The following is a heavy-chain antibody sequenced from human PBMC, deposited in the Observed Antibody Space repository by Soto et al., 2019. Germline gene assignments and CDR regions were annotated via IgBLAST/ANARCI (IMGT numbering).Heavy chain of an antibody. D-gene: IGHD5-18*01. V-gene: IGHV2-5*02. CDR3: APRPRGYSYPFYY. J-gene: IGHJ4*02. CDR2: IYWDDDE. CDR1: GFSLNTRGVG. Sequence: QITLKESGPTLVKPTQTLTLICTFSGFSLNTRGVGVGWIRQPPGKALEWLALIYWDDDEGYSPSLRSRLTITNDTSKNPVVPTMTHMDPVDPAPYYCAPRPRGYSYPFYYRGQGTLVTVSS.